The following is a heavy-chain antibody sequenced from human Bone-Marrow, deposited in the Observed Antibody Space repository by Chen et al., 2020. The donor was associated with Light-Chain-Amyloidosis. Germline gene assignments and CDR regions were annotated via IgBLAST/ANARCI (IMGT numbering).Heavy chain of an antibody. Sequence: QVQLVESGGGVVQPGRSLRVSCAASGFTSSNYAMHWVRQAPGKGLEWVAVIWYDGSNKYYADSVKGRFTISRDTSKNTLYLQMNSLRAEDTAVYYCARGGSVEWLVLGMDVWGQGTTVTVSS. CDR1: GFTSSNYA. D-gene: IGHD3-3*01. CDR3: ARGGSVEWLVLGMDV. V-gene: IGHV3-33*01. CDR2: IWYDGSNK. J-gene: IGHJ6*02.